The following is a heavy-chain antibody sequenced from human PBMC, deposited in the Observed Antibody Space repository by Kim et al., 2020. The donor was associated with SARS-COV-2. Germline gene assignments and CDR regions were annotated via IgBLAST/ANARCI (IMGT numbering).Heavy chain of an antibody. CDR3: AKDLYGSGSYFFQH. V-gene: IGHV3-9*01. J-gene: IGHJ1*01. Sequence: GGSLRLSCAASGFTFDDYAMHWVRQAPGKGLEWVSGISWNSGSIGYADSVKGRFTISRDNAKNSLYLQMNSLRAEDTALYYCAKDLYGSGSYFFQHWGQG. CDR2: ISWNSGSI. D-gene: IGHD3-10*01. CDR1: GFTFDDYA.